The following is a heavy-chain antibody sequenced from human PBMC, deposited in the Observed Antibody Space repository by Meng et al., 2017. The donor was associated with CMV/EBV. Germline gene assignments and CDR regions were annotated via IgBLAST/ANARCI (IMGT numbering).Heavy chain of an antibody. CDR1: GGAISSADYY. Sequence: GAGPVLVNPCATLYLPCRGSGGAISSADYYLSWFRQTPGNGLEWIGYIYCSGTTDYNPSLEGRVTISVDTSKNQFSLNLSSVTAADTAVYYCARLSGSGTTSTGYHYAFDSWGQGTLVTVSS. CDR3: ARLSGSGTTSTGYHYAFDS. J-gene: IGHJ4*02. V-gene: IGHV4-30-4*08. CDR2: IYCSGTT. D-gene: IGHD3-22*01.